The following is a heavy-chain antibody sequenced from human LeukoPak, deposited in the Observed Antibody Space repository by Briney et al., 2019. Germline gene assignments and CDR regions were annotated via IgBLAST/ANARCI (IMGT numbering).Heavy chain of an antibody. CDR3: ARYWYYNDSSGYFGLAP. CDR2: IDPSDSYT. Sequence: PGESLRISVQGSGYTSATYWISGARQMHGKGLEWMGRIDPSDSYTNYSPSFQGHVTISADKSISTAYLQWSTLKASDTAMNYCARYWYYNDSSGYFGLAPSGQGTLVTVSS. CDR1: GYTSATYW. V-gene: IGHV5-10-1*01. D-gene: IGHD3-22*01. J-gene: IGHJ5*02.